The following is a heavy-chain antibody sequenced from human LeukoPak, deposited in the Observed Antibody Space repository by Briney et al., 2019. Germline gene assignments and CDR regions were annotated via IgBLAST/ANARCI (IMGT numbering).Heavy chain of an antibody. D-gene: IGHD6-13*01. Sequence: GASVKVSCKASGYTFTGYYMHWVRQAPGQGLEWMGWINPNSGGTNYAQKFQGRVTMTRDTSISTAYMELSRLRSDDTAVYYCARAKWVGAAAGTTQNWFDPWGQGTLVTVSS. CDR2: INPNSGGT. CDR3: ARAKWVGAAAGTTQNWFDP. J-gene: IGHJ5*02. V-gene: IGHV1-2*02. CDR1: GYTFTGYY.